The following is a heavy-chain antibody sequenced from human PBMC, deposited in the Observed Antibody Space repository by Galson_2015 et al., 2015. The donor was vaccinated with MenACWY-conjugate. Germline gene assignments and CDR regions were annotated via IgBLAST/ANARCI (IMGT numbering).Heavy chain of an antibody. J-gene: IGHJ4*02. V-gene: IGHV4-39*07. D-gene: IGHD3-10*01. CDR1: GGSISSSSYY. CDR2: IYYSGST. CDR3: ARDREKITMVRGGLDY. Sequence: SETLSLTCTVSGGSISSSSYYWGWLRQPPGKGLEWIGSIYYSGSTYYNPSLKSRVTISVDTSKNQFSLKLSSVTAADTAVYYCARDREKITMVRGGLDYWGQGTLVTVSS.